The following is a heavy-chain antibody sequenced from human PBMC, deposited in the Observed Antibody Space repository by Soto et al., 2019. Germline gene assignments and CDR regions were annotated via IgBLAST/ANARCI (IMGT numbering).Heavy chain of an antibody. CDR3: ARHVKASYDSSGPWAFYI. CDR2: IYYTGSTSYT. D-gene: IGHD3-22*01. CDR1: GDSISSSHYY. J-gene: IGHJ3*02. Sequence: SETLSLTCTVSGDSISSSHYYWGWIRQPPGKGLEWIGSIYYTGSTSYTFYNPSLKSRVTISVDTSKNQLSLKLSSVTAADTAVYYCARHVKASYDSSGPWAFYIWGQGTMVTVS. V-gene: IGHV4-39*01.